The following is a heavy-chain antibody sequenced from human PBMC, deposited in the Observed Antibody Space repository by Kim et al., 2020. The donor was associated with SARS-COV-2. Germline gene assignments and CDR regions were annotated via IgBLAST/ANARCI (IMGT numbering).Heavy chain of an antibody. V-gene: IGHV3-73*01. J-gene: IGHJ4*01. Sequence: GGSLRLSCAASGFTFSGSAIHWVRQASGNGLEWVGRIRSKANSYATAYSASGKGRVTIFRDDSKYTAYMQMNSLKTEDTDVYGGTSVSVTKLHLWDVFD. CDR2: IRSKANSYAT. CDR1: GFTFSGSA. D-gene: IGHD1-1*01. CDR3: TSVSVTKLHLWDVFD.